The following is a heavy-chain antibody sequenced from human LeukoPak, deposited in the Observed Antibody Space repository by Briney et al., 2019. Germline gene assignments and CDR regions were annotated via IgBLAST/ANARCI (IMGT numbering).Heavy chain of an antibody. CDR1: GGSISSYY. CDR3: ARGVGATQDY. V-gene: IGHV4-4*07. J-gene: IGHJ4*02. CDR2: IYTSVST. D-gene: IGHD1-26*01. Sequence: NPSETLSLTCTVSGGSISSYYCSWIRQPAGKGLEWIGRIYTSVSTNCNPSLKSRVTMSVETSKNQFSLKLSSVTAADTAVYYCARGVGATQDYWGQGTLVTVSS.